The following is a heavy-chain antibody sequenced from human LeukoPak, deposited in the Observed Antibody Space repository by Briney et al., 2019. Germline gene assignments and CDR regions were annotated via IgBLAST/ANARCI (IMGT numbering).Heavy chain of an antibody. D-gene: IGHD3/OR15-3a*01. Sequence: SETLSLTCTVSGYSISSGYYWGWIRQPPGKGLEFIATIYPTGSAYYNPPLKSRVTISIDTSKNQIFLRLTSATAADTALYYCARLDIMVSPDGFWVNWFDPWGQGTLVTVSS. CDR2: IYPTGSA. V-gene: IGHV4-38-2*02. CDR1: GYSISSGYY. J-gene: IGHJ5*02. CDR3: ARLDIMVSPDGFWVNWFDP.